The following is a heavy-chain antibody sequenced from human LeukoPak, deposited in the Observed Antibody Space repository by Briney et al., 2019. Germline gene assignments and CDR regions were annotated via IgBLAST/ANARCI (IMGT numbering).Heavy chain of an antibody. V-gene: IGHV3-11*01. J-gene: IGHJ6*03. CDR1: GFTFSDYY. CDR2: TSSSGSTI. Sequence: GGSLRLSCAASGFTFSDYYMSWIRQAPGKGLEWVSYTSSSGSTIYYADSVKGRFTISRDNAKNSLYLQMNSLRAEDTAVYYCARNPRPCSSTSCPSYMDVWGKGTTVTVSS. D-gene: IGHD2-2*01. CDR3: ARNPRPCSSTSCPSYMDV.